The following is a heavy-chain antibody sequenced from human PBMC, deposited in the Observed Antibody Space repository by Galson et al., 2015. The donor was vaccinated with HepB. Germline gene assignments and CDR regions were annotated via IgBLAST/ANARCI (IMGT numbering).Heavy chain of an antibody. CDR2: INPQRGGT. D-gene: IGHD6-13*01. Sequence: SVKVSCKASGYTFTGYYVHWVRQAPGQGLEWMGRINPQRGGTNYAQKFQGRVTMTRDTSINIVYMDLSRLRSDDTAVYYCARVATGSVAAAGQWGYYFDYWGQGTLVTVSA. CDR3: ARVATGSVAAAGQWGYYFDY. CDR1: GYTFTGYY. V-gene: IGHV1-2*06. J-gene: IGHJ4*02.